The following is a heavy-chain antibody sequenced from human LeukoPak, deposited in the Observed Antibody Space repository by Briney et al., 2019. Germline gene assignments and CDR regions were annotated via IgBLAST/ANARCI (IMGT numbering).Heavy chain of an antibody. V-gene: IGHV3-33*03. CDR1: GFTFSTYG. CDR3: VKVRGPFDAFDI. J-gene: IGHJ3*02. CDR2: IWSDGNNK. Sequence: PGRSLRLSCAATGFTFSTYGMHWVRQAPGKGLEWVAVIWSDGNNKFYADSVKGRFTFSRDNSRNTLSLQMNSLRAEDTAVYYCVKVRGPFDAFDIWGQGTMVTVSS.